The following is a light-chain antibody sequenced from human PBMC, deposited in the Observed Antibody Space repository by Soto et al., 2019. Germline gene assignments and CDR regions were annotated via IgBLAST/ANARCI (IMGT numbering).Light chain of an antibody. CDR1: QNIGVY. Sequence: DIQMTHSPSSLSSSLGDRVTITCRASQNIGVYLNWYQKKPGKAPKLLIHAASSLHSGVPSTFSGSGSGTDFALTISSLQPEDFATYYCHQTAANPWTFAQGTKVDIK. CDR2: AAS. J-gene: IGKJ1*01. V-gene: IGKV1-39*01. CDR3: HQTAANPWT.